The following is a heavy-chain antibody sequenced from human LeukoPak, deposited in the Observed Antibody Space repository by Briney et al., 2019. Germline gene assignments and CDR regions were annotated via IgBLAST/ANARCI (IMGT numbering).Heavy chain of an antibody. CDR3: ARSQGSGWYYFDH. D-gene: IGHD6-19*01. CDR2: IYSGGST. J-gene: IGHJ4*02. CDR1: GFTVSSNY. Sequence: PGGSLRLSCAASGFTVSSNYMSWVRQAPGKGLEWVSVIYSGGSTYYADSVKGRFTISRDNSKNTLYLQMNSLRAEDTAVYYCARSQGSGWYYFDHWGQGTLVTVSS. V-gene: IGHV3-66*01.